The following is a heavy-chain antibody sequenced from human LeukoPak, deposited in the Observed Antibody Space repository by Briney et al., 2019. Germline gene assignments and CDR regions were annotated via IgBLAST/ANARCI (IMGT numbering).Heavy chain of an antibody. CDR1: GYTFTRYG. CDR2: ISAYNGNT. D-gene: IGHD3-22*01. Sequence: GASVKVSCKASGYTFTRYGISWVRQAPGQGLEWMGWISAYNGNTNYAQKLQGRVTMTTDTSTSTAYMELRSLRSDDTAVYYCARWRGVYYYDSSGAHAFDIWGQGTMVTVSS. V-gene: IGHV1-18*01. CDR3: ARWRGVYYYDSSGAHAFDI. J-gene: IGHJ3*02.